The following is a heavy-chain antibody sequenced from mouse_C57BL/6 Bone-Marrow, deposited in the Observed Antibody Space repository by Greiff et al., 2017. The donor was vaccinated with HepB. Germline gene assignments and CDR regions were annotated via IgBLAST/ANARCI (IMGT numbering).Heavy chain of an antibody. CDR3: ARDYHGSRRDWYFDV. CDR1: GYAFSSYW. CDR2: IYPGDGDT. Sequence: VQLQQSGAELVKPGASVKISCKASGYAFSSYWMNWVKQRPGKGLEWIGQIYPGDGDTNYNGKFKGKATLTADKSSSTAYMQLSSLTSEDSAVYFCARDYHGSRRDWYFDVWGTGTTVTVSS. V-gene: IGHV1-80*01. J-gene: IGHJ1*03. D-gene: IGHD1-1*01.